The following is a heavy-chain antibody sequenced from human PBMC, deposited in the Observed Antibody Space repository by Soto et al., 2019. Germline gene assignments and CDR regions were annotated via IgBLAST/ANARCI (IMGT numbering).Heavy chain of an antibody. J-gene: IGHJ4*02. CDR1: GGSISSYY. CDR3: AKNPGYYYDSTGYHFDY. V-gene: IGHV4-59*12. CDR2: IYHSGST. D-gene: IGHD3-22*01. Sequence: PSETLSLTCTVSGGSISSYYWSWIRQPPGKGLEWIGYIYHSGSTYYNPSLKSRVTISVDRSKNQFSLKLSSVTAADTAVYYCAKNPGYYYDSTGYHFDYWGQGTLVTVSS.